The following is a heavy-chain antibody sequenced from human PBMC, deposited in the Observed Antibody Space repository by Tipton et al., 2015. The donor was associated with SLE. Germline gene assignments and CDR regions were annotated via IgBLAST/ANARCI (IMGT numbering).Heavy chain of an antibody. CDR1: GYTFTSYG. CDR3: ARDSRRAGGAFDI. J-gene: IGHJ3*02. V-gene: IGHV1-2*02. D-gene: IGHD3-10*01. CDR2: INPNSGGT. Sequence: QLVQSGAEVKKPGASVKVSCKASGYTFTSYGISWVRQAPGQGLEWMGWINPNSGGTNYAQKFQGRVTMTRDTSISTAYMELSRLRSDDTAVYYCARDSRRAGGAFDIWGQGTMVTVSS.